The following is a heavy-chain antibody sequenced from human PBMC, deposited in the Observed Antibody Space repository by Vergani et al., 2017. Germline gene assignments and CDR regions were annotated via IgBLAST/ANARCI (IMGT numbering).Heavy chain of an antibody. V-gene: IGHV3-53*01. J-gene: IGHJ4*02. Sequence: EVQLVESGGGLIQPGGSLRLSCAASGFTVSSNYMSWVRQAPGKGLEWVSVIYIGGSTYYADSVKGRFTISRDNSKNTLYLQMNSLRAEDTAVYYCARSAGGDLYSSGWSYVDYWGQGTLVTASS. D-gene: IGHD6-19*01. CDR1: GFTVSSNY. CDR3: ARSAGGDLYSSGWSYVDY. CDR2: IYIGGST.